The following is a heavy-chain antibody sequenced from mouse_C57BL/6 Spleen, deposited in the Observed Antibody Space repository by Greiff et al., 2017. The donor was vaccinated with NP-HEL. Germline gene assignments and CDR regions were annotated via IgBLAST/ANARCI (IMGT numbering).Heavy chain of an antibody. CDR1: GYAFTNYL. CDR3: ARGVRQLTAMDY. J-gene: IGHJ4*01. CDR2: INPGSGGT. D-gene: IGHD3-2*02. V-gene: IGHV1-54*01. Sequence: QVQLQQSGAELVRPGTSVKVSCKASGYAFTNYLIEWVKQRPGQGLEWIGVINPGSGGTNYNEKFKGKATLTADKSSSTAYMQRSSLTSEDSAVYFCARGVRQLTAMDYWGQGTSVTVSS.